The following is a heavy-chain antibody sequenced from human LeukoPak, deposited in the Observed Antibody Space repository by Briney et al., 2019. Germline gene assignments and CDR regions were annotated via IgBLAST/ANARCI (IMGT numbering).Heavy chain of an antibody. D-gene: IGHD1-7*01. CDR2: TYYRSKWYN. CDR3: ARALIGLELRGFDY. CDR1: GDCVSSNSAA. Sequence: SQTLSLTCAISGDCVSSNSAAWNWIRQSPSRGLEWLGRTYYRSKWYNDYEVAVKSRITINPDTSKNQFSLQLNSVTPEDTAVYYCARALIGLELRGFDYWGQGTLVTVSS. V-gene: IGHV6-1*01. J-gene: IGHJ4*02.